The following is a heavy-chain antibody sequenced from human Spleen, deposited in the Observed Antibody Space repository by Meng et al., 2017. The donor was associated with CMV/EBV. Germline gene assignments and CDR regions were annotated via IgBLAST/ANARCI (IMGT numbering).Heavy chain of an antibody. CDR1: GGSISSSSYY. V-gene: IGHV4-39*07. D-gene: IGHD6-6*01. CDR2: IYYSGST. CDR3: ARAYSSSYRVDY. Sequence: SETLSLTCTVSGGSISSSSYYWGWIRQPPGKGLEWIGSIYYSGSTYYNPSLKSRVTISVDTSKNQFSLKLSSVTAADTAVYYCARAYSSSYRVDYWGQGTLVTVPQ. J-gene: IGHJ4*02.